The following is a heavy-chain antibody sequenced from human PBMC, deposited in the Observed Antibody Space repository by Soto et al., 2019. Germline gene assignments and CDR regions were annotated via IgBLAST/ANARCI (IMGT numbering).Heavy chain of an antibody. CDR2: IRSKANSYAT. Sequence: EVQLVEFGGGLVQPGGSLKLSCAASGFTFSGSAMHWVRQASGKGLEWVGRIRSKANSYATAYAASVKGRFTISRDDSKNTAYLQMNSLKTEDTAVYYCTKGIAVAGTAGDYYYYGMDVWGQGTTVTVSS. V-gene: IGHV3-73*02. CDR1: GFTFSGSA. CDR3: TKGIAVAGTAGDYYYYGMDV. D-gene: IGHD6-19*01. J-gene: IGHJ6*02.